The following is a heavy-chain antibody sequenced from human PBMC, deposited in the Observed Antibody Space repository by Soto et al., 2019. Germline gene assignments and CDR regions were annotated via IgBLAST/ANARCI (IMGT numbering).Heavy chain of an antibody. V-gene: IGHV1-69*14. D-gene: IGHD2-15*01. CDR3: AREVVVAATGWIDP. J-gene: IGHJ5*02. Sequence: QVQLVQSGAEVKKPGSSVKVSCKASGGTFSSYAISWVRQAPGQGLEWMGGIIPIFGTANYAQKFKGRVTLTADKSTSTAYVELRSLSSEDTAVDYCAREVVVAATGWIDPWGQGTLVTVSS. CDR1: GGTFSSYA. CDR2: IIPIFGTA.